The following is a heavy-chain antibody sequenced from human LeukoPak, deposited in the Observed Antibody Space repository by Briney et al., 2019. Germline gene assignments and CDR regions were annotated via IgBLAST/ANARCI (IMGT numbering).Heavy chain of an antibody. Sequence: PETLSLTCTVSGYSLSSGYYWGWIGQPPGKRLEWIGRMYHSERTYYNPSLKSRASISVATSKNQFTLKLSSVTAADTAVYYRARTRLGYSGSDPTYYFDYWGQGTLVTVSS. V-gene: IGHV4-38-2*02. CDR2: MYHSERT. CDR3: ARTRLGYSGSDPTYYFDY. D-gene: IGHD5-12*01. CDR1: GYSLSSGYY. J-gene: IGHJ4*02.